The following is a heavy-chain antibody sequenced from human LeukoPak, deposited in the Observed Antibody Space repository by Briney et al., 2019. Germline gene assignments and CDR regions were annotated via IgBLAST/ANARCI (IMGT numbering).Heavy chain of an antibody. J-gene: IGHJ4*02. CDR3: AKWGSGSYYKGSFDY. Sequence: GGSLRLSCAASGFTFSSYAMSWVRQAPGKGLEWVSTISGSGENTYYADSVKGRFTTSRDNSKNTLYLQMYSLRVEDTAVYYCAKWGSGSYYKGSFDYWGQGTLVTVSS. CDR1: GFTFSSYA. D-gene: IGHD3-10*01. V-gene: IGHV3-23*01. CDR2: ISGSGENT.